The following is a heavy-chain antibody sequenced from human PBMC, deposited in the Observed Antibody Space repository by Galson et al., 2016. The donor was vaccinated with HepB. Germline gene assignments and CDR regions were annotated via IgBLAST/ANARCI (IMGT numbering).Heavy chain of an antibody. CDR1: GFTFSTSW. D-gene: IGHD2-15*01. CDR3: ARWVPIVMVPDDNYFDP. J-gene: IGHJ5*02. CDR2: IKEDGSLK. Sequence: SLRLSCAASGFTFSTSWMSWVRQAPGKGLEWVANIKEDGSLKYYLDSVKGRFTISRDNAKESLYLQMNSRKVEDTAMYYCARWVPIVMVPDDNYFDPWGQGTLVTVSS. V-gene: IGHV3-7*03.